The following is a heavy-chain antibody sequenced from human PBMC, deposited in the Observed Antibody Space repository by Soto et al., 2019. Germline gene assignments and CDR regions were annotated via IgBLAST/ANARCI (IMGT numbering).Heavy chain of an antibody. V-gene: IGHV6-1*01. D-gene: IGHD1-26*01. J-gene: IGHJ5*01. CDR1: GDSVSSKSAA. CDR3: TRALSGSYDS. Sequence: TLSLTCAISGDSVSSKSAAWNWIRQSPSRGLEWLGRTYYRSKWSTDYAVSVKSRITINPDTSKNQFSLQLNSVTPEDTAVYYCTRALSGSYDSWGQGTLVTGLL. CDR2: TYYRSKWST.